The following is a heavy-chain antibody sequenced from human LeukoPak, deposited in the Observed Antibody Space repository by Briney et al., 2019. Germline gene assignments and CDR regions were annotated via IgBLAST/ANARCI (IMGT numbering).Heavy chain of an antibody. CDR1: GFTFSSYS. V-gene: IGHV3-21*01. D-gene: IGHD3-22*01. CDR2: ISSSSSYI. CDR3: ARPYYSSAYYGDAFDI. J-gene: IGHJ3*02. Sequence: GGSLRLSCAASGFTFSSYSMNWVRQAPGKGLEWVSSISSSSSYIYYADSVKGRFTISRDNSKNTLSLQMNSLRAEDTGVYYCARPYYSSAYYGDAFDIWGQGTMVTVSS.